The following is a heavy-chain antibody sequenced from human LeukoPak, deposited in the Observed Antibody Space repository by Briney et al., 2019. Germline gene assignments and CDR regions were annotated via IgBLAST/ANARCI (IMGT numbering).Heavy chain of an antibody. Sequence: GGSLRLSCAASGFTFSSYSMNWVRQAPGKGLEWVAVIWHDGSKTYYAESVKGRFTISRDNSKDTLYLELNSLRAEDTAVYYCARERWTNDWKYYFDYWGQGTLVTVSS. CDR1: GFTFSSYS. CDR2: IWHDGSKT. V-gene: IGHV3-33*08. J-gene: IGHJ4*02. CDR3: ARERWTNDWKYYFDY. D-gene: IGHD1-1*01.